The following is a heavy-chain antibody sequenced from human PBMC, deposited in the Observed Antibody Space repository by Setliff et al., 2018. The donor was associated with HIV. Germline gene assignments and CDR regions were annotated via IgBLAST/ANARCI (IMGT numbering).Heavy chain of an antibody. CDR1: GVSVRSGDH. V-gene: IGHV4-61*08. Sequence: SETLSLTCPVSGVSVRSGDHWSWVRQAPGKGLEWIGHIYTSGSTNYNPSLKSRVTISVDTSKSQFSLKLNSVTAADTAVYYCARDQSDWFYWGQGTLVTVSS. CDR3: ARDQSDWFY. J-gene: IGHJ4*02. CDR2: IYTSGST. D-gene: IGHD3-3*01.